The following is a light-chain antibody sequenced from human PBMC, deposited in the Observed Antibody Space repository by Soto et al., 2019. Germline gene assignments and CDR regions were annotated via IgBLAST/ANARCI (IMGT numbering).Light chain of an antibody. CDR2: DAS. Sequence: DIQMTQSPSTLSASVGDRVTITCRASQSISIWLAWYQQKPGKAPKLLIYDASSLESGVPSRFSGSGSATEFTLTISSLQPDDFASYYCQQYNSFSKTFGRGTKVEIK. CDR3: QQYNSFSKT. J-gene: IGKJ4*02. CDR1: QSISIW. V-gene: IGKV1-5*01.